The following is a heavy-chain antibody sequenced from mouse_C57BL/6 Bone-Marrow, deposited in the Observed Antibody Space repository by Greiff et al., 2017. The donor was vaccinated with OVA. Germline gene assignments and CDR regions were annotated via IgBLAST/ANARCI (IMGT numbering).Heavy chain of an antibody. CDR3: AKFWFYAMDY. D-gene: IGHD2-2*01. CDR1: GFTFTDYY. J-gene: IGHJ4*01. CDR2: IRNKANGYTT. V-gene: IGHV7-3*01. Sequence: EVKVESGGGLVQPGGSLSLSCAASGFTFTDYYMSWVRQPPGKALEWLGFIRNKANGYTTEYSASVKGRFTISRDNSQSILYLQMNALRAEDSATYYCAKFWFYAMDYWGQGTSVTVSS.